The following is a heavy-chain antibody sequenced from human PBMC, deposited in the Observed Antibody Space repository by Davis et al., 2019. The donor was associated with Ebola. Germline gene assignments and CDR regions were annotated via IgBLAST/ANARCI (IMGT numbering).Heavy chain of an antibody. CDR1: GFTSSSYW. J-gene: IGHJ4*02. CDR2: INQDGSEN. Sequence: GGSLRLSCAAPGFTSSSYWMSWVRKAPGKGLEWVANINQDGSENYYVDSVKGRFTISRDNAKNSLYLQMNSVRAEGTAVYYCARARITMVQGVIPRGFDYWGQGTQVTVSS. D-gene: IGHD3-10*01. CDR3: ARARITMVQGVIPRGFDY. V-gene: IGHV3-7*01.